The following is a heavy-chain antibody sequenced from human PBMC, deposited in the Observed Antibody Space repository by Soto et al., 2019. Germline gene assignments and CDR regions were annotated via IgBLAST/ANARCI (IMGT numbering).Heavy chain of an antibody. V-gene: IGHV1-69*01. D-gene: IGHD2-15*01. CDR2: VIPIFGTP. CDR1: GGTFGSYA. CDR3: VKIRWTISLQEEDAI. J-gene: IGHJ4*02. Sequence: QVQLVQSGAEVKKPGSSVKVSCKSSGGTFGSYAISWVRQAPGQGLEWMGGVIPIFGTPHYAQKFHGRVPITADVPPSTAYLELSSVKSVDTAVYYCVKIRWTISLQEEDAIWGQGTLVSVSS.